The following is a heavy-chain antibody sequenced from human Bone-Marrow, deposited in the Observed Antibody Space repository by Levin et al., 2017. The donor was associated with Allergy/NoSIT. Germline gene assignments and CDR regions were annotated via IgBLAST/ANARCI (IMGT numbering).Heavy chain of an antibody. CDR1: GGSISSSSYY. D-gene: IGHD6-19*01. CDR2: IYYSGSY. CDR3: ARRSYSSGWYFDY. Sequence: SQTLSLTCTVSGGSISSSSYYWGWIRQPPGKGPEWIGTIYYSGSYYNNPSLKSRVTISVDTSKNQFSLKLSSVTAADTAVYYCARRSYSSGWYFDYWGQGTLVTVSS. V-gene: IGHV4-39*01. J-gene: IGHJ4*02.